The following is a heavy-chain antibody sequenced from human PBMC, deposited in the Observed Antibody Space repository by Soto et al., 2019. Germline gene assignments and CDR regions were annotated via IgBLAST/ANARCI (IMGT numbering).Heavy chain of an antibody. V-gene: IGHV6-1*01. Sequence: PSQTLSLTCAITGDSVSSNSTGWSWVRQSPSRGLEWLGRTYYRSKWYYEYAVSVRGRITINPDTSKNQYSLQLNSVTPEDTAVYFCARGEQYSGRIFDYWGQGTLVTVSS. CDR3: ARGEQYSGRIFDY. D-gene: IGHD1-26*01. CDR2: TYYRSKWYY. J-gene: IGHJ4*01. CDR1: GDSVSSNSTG.